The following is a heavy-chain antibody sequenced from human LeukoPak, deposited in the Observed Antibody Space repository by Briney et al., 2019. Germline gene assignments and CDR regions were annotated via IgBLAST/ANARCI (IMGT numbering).Heavy chain of an antibody. Sequence: KPSETLSLTCTVSGYSISSGYYWGWIRQPPGKGLEWIGSIYHSGSTNYNPSLKSRVTISVDTSKNQFSLKLSSVTAADTAVYYCARATTVTTSEWFDPWGQGTLVTVSS. J-gene: IGHJ5*02. D-gene: IGHD4-17*01. CDR2: IYHSGST. CDR3: ARATTVTTSEWFDP. V-gene: IGHV4-38-2*02. CDR1: GYSISSGYY.